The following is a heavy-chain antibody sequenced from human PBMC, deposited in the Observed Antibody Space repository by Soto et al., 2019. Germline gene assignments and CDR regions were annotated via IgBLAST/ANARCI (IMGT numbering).Heavy chain of an antibody. Sequence: WTWIRQFPGNGLEWIGYVYHTGTTDYNPSLQGRVTMSIDTSSHRFSLRLTSVTAADTAVYYCARGSVVPSPVMSFFFDYWGQGLLATVSS. D-gene: IGHD2-2*01. J-gene: IGHJ4*02. CDR2: VYHTGTT. CDR3: ARGSVVPSPVMSFFFDY. V-gene: IGHV4-30-2*06.